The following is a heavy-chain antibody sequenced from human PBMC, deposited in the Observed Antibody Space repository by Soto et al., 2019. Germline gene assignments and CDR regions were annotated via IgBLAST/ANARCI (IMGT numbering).Heavy chain of an antibody. J-gene: IGHJ6*02. CDR2: IDPSDSYT. CDR1: VYSFTSYW. CDR3: AVSSTSITIFGVAPSTGSDV. Sequence: LGESMKISCKGSVYSFTSYWISWVRQMPGKGLEWMGRIDPSDSYTNYSPSFQGHVTISADKSISTAYLQWSSLKASDTAMYYCAVSSTSITIFGVAPSTGSDVWGQGNTGTVSS. V-gene: IGHV5-10-1*01. D-gene: IGHD3-3*01.